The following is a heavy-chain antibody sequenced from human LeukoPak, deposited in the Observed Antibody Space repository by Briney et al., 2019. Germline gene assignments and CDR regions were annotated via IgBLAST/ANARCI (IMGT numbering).Heavy chain of an antibody. V-gene: IGHV3-15*01. D-gene: IGHD3-3*01. CDR3: TTDHRLRFLEWPPDYY. Sequence: GGSLRLSCAASGFTFSNAWMSWVRQAPGKGLERVGRIKSKTDGGTTDYAAPVKGRFTISRDDSKNTLYLQMNSLKTEDTAVYYCTTDHRLRFLEWPPDYYWGPGTLVTVSS. CDR1: GFTFSNAW. CDR2: IKSKTDGGTT. J-gene: IGHJ4*02.